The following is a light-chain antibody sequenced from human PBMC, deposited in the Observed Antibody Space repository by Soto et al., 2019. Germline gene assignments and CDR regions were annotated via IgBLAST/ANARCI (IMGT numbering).Light chain of an antibody. CDR1: QRISDT. CDR2: GAS. CDR3: QQSDNWAWT. Sequence: EIVMTQSPATLSVSPGGRATLSCRASQRISDTLAWYQQKPGQAPRLLIHGASTRSPGFPARGSGSGSGTDFTLPISRLQSEDFAVYYCQQSDNWAWTFGQGAKGEIK. V-gene: IGKV3-15*01. J-gene: IGKJ1*01.